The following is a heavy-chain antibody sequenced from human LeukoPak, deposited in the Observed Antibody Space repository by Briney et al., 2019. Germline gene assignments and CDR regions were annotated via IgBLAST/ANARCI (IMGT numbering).Heavy chain of an antibody. CDR3: ARERAYYDILTGYYPDYFDY. V-gene: IGHV1-2*02. J-gene: IGHJ4*02. CDR2: INPNSGGT. Sequence: ASVKVSCKASGYTLTGYYMHWVRQAPGQGLEWMGWINPNSGGTNYAQKFQGRVTMTRDTSISTAYMELSRLRSDDTAVYYCARERAYYDILTGYYPDYFDYWGQGTLVTVSS. CDR1: GYTLTGYY. D-gene: IGHD3-9*01.